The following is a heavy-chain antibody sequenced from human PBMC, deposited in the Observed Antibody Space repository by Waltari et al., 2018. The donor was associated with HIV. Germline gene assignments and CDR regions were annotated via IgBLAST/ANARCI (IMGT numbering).Heavy chain of an antibody. V-gene: IGHV4-59*01. D-gene: IGHD3-3*01. CDR3: AREIGSRFLDHAGYYYYYGMDV. Sequence: QVQLQESGPGLVKPSETLSLTCTVSGGSISSYYWSWIRQPPGKGLEWIGYIYYSGSTNYNPSLKSRVTISVDTSKNQFSLKLSSVTAADTAVYYCAREIGSRFLDHAGYYYYYGMDVWGQGTTVTVSS. CDR2: IYYSGST. CDR1: GGSISSYY. J-gene: IGHJ6*02.